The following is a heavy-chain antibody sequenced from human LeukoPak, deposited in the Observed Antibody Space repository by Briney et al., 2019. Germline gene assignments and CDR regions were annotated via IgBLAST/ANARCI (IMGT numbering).Heavy chain of an antibody. CDR3: ARVFPGITIFGVVRPRGWFDP. V-gene: IGHV4-34*01. CDR2: INHSGST. CDR1: GGSFSGYY. D-gene: IGHD3-3*01. J-gene: IGHJ5*02. Sequence: PSETLSLTCAVYGGSFSGYYWSWIRQPPGKGLEWIGEINHSGSTNYNPSLKSRVTISVDTSKNQFSLKLSSVTAADTAVYYCARVFPGITIFGVVRPRGWFDPWGQGTLVTVSS.